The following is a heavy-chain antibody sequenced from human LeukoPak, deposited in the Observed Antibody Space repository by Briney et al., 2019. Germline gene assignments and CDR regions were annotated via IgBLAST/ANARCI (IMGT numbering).Heavy chain of an antibody. CDR2: ISSSSGYI. CDR1: GFTFSSYS. CDR3: ARENRMSSFIAVAAHFDY. J-gene: IGHJ4*02. Sequence: GGSLRLSCAASGFTFSSYSMNWVRQAPGKGLEWVSSISSSSGYIYYADSVKGRFTISRDNAKNSLYLQMNSLRAEDTAVYYCARENRMSSFIAVAAHFDYWGQGTLVTVSS. D-gene: IGHD6-19*01. V-gene: IGHV3-21*01.